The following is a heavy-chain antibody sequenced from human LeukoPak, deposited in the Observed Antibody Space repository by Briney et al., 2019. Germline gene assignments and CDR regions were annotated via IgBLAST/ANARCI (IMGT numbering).Heavy chain of an antibody. Sequence: SETLSLXCTVSGGSISSYYWSWIRQPPGKGLEWIGYIYYSGSTNYNPSLKSRVTISVDTSKNQFSLKLSSVTAADTAVYYCARDLAGTTGFDYWGQGTLVTVSS. CDR1: GGSISSYY. CDR2: IYYSGST. D-gene: IGHD1-7*01. CDR3: ARDLAGTTGFDY. J-gene: IGHJ4*02. V-gene: IGHV4-59*01.